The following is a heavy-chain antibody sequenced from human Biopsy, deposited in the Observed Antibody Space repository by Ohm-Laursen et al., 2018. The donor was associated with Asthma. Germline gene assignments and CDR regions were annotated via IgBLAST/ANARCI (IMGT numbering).Heavy chain of an antibody. CDR3: ARGKTWGRSYYFDY. D-gene: IGHD6-6*01. J-gene: IGHJ4*02. Sequence: SLRLSCTAFGFPISNYVMHWVRQAPGKGLEWVAGIFFDGSNKYYADSVKGRFTISRDNSKDTPYLQVNSLRGDDTAVYYCARGKTWGRSYYFDYWGQGTLVTVSS. V-gene: IGHV3-30-3*01. CDR1: GFPISNYV. CDR2: IFFDGSNK.